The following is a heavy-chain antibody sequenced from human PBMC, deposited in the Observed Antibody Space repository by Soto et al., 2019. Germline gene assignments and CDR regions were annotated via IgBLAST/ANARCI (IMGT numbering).Heavy chain of an antibody. CDR1: GFTFSSYG. CDR2: ISYDGSNK. J-gene: IGHJ4*02. D-gene: IGHD1-1*01. V-gene: IGHV3-30*18. Sequence: GGSLRLSCAASGFTFSSYGMHWVRQAPGKGLEWVAVISYDGSNKYYADSVKGRFTISRDNSKNTLYLQMNSLRAEDTAVYYCAKVGRTLGVGLESLLGYWGQGTLVTVSS. CDR3: AKVGRTLGVGLESLLGY.